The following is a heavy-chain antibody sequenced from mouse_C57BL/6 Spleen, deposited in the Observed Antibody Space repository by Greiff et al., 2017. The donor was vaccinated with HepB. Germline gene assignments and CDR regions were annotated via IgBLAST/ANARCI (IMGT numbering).Heavy chain of an antibody. Sequence: QVQLQQPGAELVKPGASVKMSCKASGYTFTSYWITWVKQRPGQGLEWIGDIYPGSGSTNYNKKFKSKATLTVDTSSSTAYMQLSSLTSEDSAVYYCARDYYGSPYAMDYWGQGTSVTVSS. CDR2: IYPGSGST. D-gene: IGHD1-1*01. CDR1: GYTFTSYW. J-gene: IGHJ4*01. V-gene: IGHV1-55*01. CDR3: ARDYYGSPYAMDY.